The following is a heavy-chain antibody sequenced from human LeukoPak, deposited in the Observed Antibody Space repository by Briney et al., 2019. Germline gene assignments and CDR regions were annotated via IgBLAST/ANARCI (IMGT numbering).Heavy chain of an antibody. CDR1: GASMTNYY. Sequence: SETLSLTCTVSGASMTNYYWSWLRQPAGKGLEWIGRFYTSGESNYNPSLKSRVPIPVATSKNQYSPKLSTVTAADPAVNYFAGSLSCYSFFDYWGQGTLVTVSS. CDR3: AGSLSCYSFFDY. J-gene: IGHJ4*02. CDR2: FYTSGES. D-gene: IGHD2-15*01. V-gene: IGHV4-4*07.